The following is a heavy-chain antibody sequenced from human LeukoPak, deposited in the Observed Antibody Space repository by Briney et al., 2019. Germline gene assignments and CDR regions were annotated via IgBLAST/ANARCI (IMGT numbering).Heavy chain of an antibody. CDR3: ARASRDFWSGSKGYFDY. V-gene: IGHV4-59*01. CDR1: GGSITSYY. J-gene: IGHJ4*02. CDR2: IYSSGST. D-gene: IGHD3-3*01. Sequence: SESLSLTCTVSGGSITSYYWSWIRQPPGQGLEWIGYIYSSGSTNYNPSLKSRVTISVDTSKNQFSLKLSSVTAADTAVYYCARASRDFWSGSKGYFDYWGQGTLVTVSS.